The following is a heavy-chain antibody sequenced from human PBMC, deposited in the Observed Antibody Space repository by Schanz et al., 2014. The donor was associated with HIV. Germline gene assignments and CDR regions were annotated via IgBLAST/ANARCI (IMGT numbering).Heavy chain of an antibody. V-gene: IGHV3-7*01. Sequence: EVQLVESGGGLVQPEGSLRLSCVVSELHFTTYWMSWVRQAPGRGLEWVANMKYDGSQKFYADSVKGRFTISRDNANNSLYLQMHSLRAEDTAVYYCAREYYSRNWNWFGPWGQGTLVTVSS. D-gene: IGHD6-13*01. CDR1: ELHFTTYW. CDR2: MKYDGSQK. J-gene: IGHJ5*02. CDR3: AREYYSRNWNWFGP.